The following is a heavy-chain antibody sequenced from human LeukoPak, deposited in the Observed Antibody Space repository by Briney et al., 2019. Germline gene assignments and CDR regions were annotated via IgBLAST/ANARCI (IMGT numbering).Heavy chain of an antibody. CDR2: INPSGGGT. D-gene: IGHD2-15*01. Sequence: ASVKVSCKTSGYIFSGYYMHWVRQAPGQGLEWMGCINPSGGGTNYTQKFQGRVTMTRDTSISTAYMELSRLRSDDTAVYYCARDRVVGLGIDNAFDIWGHGTMVTVSS. CDR1: GYIFSGYY. CDR3: ARDRVVGLGIDNAFDI. J-gene: IGHJ3*02. V-gene: IGHV1-2*02.